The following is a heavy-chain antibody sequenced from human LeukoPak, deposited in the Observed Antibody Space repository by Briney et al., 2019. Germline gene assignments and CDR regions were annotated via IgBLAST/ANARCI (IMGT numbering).Heavy chain of an antibody. Sequence: PGGSLRLSCAASGFTFSNYDMHWVRQATGEGLEWVSAIDTAGDTYYPGSVKGRFTISRENAKNSSYLQMNSLRAGDTAVYYCARTTVTSGPYWYFDLWGRGTLVTVSS. D-gene: IGHD4-17*01. V-gene: IGHV3-13*01. CDR1: GFTFSNYD. CDR2: IDTAGDT. CDR3: ARTTVTSGPYWYFDL. J-gene: IGHJ2*01.